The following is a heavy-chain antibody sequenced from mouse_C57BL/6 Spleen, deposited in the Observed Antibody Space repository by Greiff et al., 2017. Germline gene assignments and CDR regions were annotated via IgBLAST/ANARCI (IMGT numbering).Heavy chain of an antibody. J-gene: IGHJ3*01. CDR1: GYTFTSYG. CDR2: IYPRSGNT. D-gene: IGHD4-1*01. CDR3: ARYHSNPNWEFAY. V-gene: IGHV1-81*01. Sequence: VQLQQSGAELARPGASVKLSCKASGYTFTSYGISWVKQRTGQGLEWIGEIYPRSGNTYYNEKFKGKATLTADKSSSTAYMELRSLTSEDSAVYFCARYHSNPNWEFAYWGQGTLVTVSA.